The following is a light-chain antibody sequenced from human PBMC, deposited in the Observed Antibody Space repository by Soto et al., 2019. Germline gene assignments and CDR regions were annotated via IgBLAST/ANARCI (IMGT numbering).Light chain of an antibody. V-gene: IGLV2-14*01. CDR2: EVS. CDR3: SSYTSSSTLLYL. Sequence: QSVLTQPPSASGSPGQSVTISCTGTSSDVGGYNYVSWYQQHPGKAPKLMIYEVSNRPSGVSNRFSGSKSGNTASLTVSGLQVEDEADYYCSSYTSSSTLLYLFGTGTKVTVL. J-gene: IGLJ1*01. CDR1: SSDVGGYNY.